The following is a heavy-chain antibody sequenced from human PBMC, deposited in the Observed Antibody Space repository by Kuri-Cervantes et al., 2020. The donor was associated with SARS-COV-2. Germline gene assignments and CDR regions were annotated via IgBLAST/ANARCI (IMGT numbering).Heavy chain of an antibody. V-gene: IGHV3-7*04. Sequence: GGSLRLSCAASGFTFSSYWMSWVRQAPGKGLEWVANIKQDGSEKYYVDSVKGRFTTSRDNAKNSLYLQMNSLRAEDTAVYYCARAVLGVVAYFDYWGQGTLVTVSS. CDR3: ARAVLGVVAYFDY. CDR2: IKQDGSEK. CDR1: GFTFSSYW. J-gene: IGHJ4*02. D-gene: IGHD3-3*01.